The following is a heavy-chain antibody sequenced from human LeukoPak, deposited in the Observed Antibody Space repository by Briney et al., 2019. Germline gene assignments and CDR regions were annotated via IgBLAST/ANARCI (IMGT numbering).Heavy chain of an antibody. CDR1: GFTFSNYG. J-gene: IGHJ5*02. CDR2: ITGSGGST. V-gene: IGHV3-23*01. D-gene: IGHD2/OR15-2a*01. Sequence: GGSLRLSCAASGFTFSNYGLSWVRQAPGKGLEWVSGITGSGGSTYYADSVKGRFTISRDNSKNTLYLQMNSLRAEDTAVYYCARDEDLSFDPWGQGTLVTVSS. CDR3: ARDEDLSFDP.